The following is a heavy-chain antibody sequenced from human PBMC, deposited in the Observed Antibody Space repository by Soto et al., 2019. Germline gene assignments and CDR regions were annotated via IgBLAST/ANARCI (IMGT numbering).Heavy chain of an antibody. D-gene: IGHD6-13*01. Sequence: GGSLRLSCAASGFTFSSYAMHWVRQAPGKGLEWVAVISYDGSNKYYADSVKGRFTISRDNSKNTLYLQMNSLRAEDTAVYYCAREGPAAGTFDYWGQGTLVTVSS. CDR3: AREGPAAGTFDY. J-gene: IGHJ4*02. CDR2: ISYDGSNK. CDR1: GFTFSSYA. V-gene: IGHV3-30-3*01.